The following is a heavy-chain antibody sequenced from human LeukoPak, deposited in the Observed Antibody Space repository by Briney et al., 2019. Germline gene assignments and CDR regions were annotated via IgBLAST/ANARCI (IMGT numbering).Heavy chain of an antibody. J-gene: IGHJ5*02. Sequence: ASVKVSCKASGYTFTSYGISWVRQAPGQGLEWMGWISAYNGNTNYAQKLQGRVTMTTDTSTSTAYMELRSLRSDDTAVYYCARDRSDTYYYYGSGSQSWFDPWGQGTLVTVSS. CDR1: GYTFTSYG. V-gene: IGHV1-18*01. CDR2: ISAYNGNT. D-gene: IGHD3-10*01. CDR3: ARDRSDTYYYYGSGSQSWFDP.